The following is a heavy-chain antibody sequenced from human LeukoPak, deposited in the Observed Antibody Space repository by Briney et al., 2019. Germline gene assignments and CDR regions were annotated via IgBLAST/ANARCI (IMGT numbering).Heavy chain of an antibody. CDR3: AKLGGQEVHNYYVGV. CDR2: IIDNGYIT. V-gene: IGHV3-23*01. J-gene: IGHJ6*03. Sequence: GGSLRLSCAASGFTFSSYAMSWVRQAPGKGLEWVSGIIDNGYITYYANSVRGRFTISRDNSKNTLFLQMNSLRAEDTAVYYCAKLGGQEVHNYYVGVWGKGTTVAVSS. CDR1: GFTFSSYA. D-gene: IGHD3-16*01.